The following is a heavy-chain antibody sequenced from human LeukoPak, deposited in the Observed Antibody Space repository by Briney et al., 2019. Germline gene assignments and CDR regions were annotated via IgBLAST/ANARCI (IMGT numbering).Heavy chain of an antibody. CDR2: IYHSGST. CDR3: TRHQWWLAPRNFDY. V-gene: IGHV4-39*01. D-gene: IGHD2-8*01. CDR1: GGSISSSSYY. J-gene: IGHJ4*02. Sequence: SESLSLTCTVSGGSISSSSYYWGWIRQPPGKGLEWIGSIYHSGSTYYNPSLKSRVTISVDTSKNQFSLKLSSVTAADMAVYYCTRHQWWLAPRNFDYWGQGTLVTVSS.